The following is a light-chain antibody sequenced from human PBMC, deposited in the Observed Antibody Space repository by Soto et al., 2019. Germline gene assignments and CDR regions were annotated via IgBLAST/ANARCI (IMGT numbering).Light chain of an antibody. V-gene: IGKV1-5*03. CDR2: KAS. CDR3: QQYHTFST. J-gene: IGKJ1*01. Sequence: DVQMTQSPSTLSASVGDRVTITCRASQSIDIWLAWYQQKPGKAPNLLIYKASTLETGVPSRFTGSGSGTEFTLTISSLQPDDFATYYCQQYHTFSTFGQGTKVEMK. CDR1: QSIDIW.